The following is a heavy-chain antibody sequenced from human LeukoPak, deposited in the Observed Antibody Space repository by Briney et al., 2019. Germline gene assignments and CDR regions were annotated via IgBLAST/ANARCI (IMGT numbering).Heavy chain of an antibody. CDR2: ISSTSSYI. D-gene: IGHD3-16*01. CDR1: GFTFSSYK. J-gene: IGHJ5*01. CDR3: ARDLGWGTANYLFDS. V-gene: IGHV3-21*01. Sequence: GGSLRLSCVASGFTFSSYKMNWVRQAPGKGLEWVSCISSTSSYIYYADSVKGRFTISRDNAKNSLYLQMNSLRAEDTAVYYCARDLGWGTANYLFDSWGQGTLVIVSS.